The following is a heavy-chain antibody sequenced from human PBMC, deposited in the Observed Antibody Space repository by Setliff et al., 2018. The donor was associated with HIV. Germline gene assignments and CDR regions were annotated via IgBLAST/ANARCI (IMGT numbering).Heavy chain of an antibody. D-gene: IGHD1-26*01. J-gene: IGHJ4*02. CDR3: APRSGLVGTTPAAVDH. CDR1: GFTFTDAW. CDR2: ISANGIST. V-gene: IGHV3-23*01. Sequence: GGSLRLSCAGSGFTFTDAWVSWVRQAPGKGLEWLSGISANGISTYYADSVKGRLTISRDNAKNALYLFMHSLRAEDTAVYFCAPRSGLVGTTPAAVDHWGQGTLVTVSS.